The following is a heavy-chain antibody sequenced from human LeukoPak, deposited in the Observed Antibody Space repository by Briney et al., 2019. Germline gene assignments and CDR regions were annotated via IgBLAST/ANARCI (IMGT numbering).Heavy chain of an antibody. CDR1: GGPISSSSYY. J-gene: IGHJ4*02. D-gene: IGHD5-18*01. CDR3: ARHGGYTYGAFDY. Sequence: SETLSLTCTVSGGPISSSSYYWGWIRQPPGKGLEWIGSMFYSGSTYYSPPLKSRVTISVDTSKNQFSLKLSSVTAADTAVYYCARHGGYTYGAFDYWGQGTLVTVSS. CDR2: MFYSGST. V-gene: IGHV4-39*01.